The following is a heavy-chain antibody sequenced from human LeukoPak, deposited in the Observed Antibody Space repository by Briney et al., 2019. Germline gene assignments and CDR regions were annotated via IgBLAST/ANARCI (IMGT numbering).Heavy chain of an antibody. CDR2: ISHSGTT. CDR3: AKFGSTSGRGFDP. J-gene: IGHJ5*02. V-gene: IGHV4-38-2*02. D-gene: IGHD2-2*01. Sequence: SETLSLTCTVSGYSISSDSYWGWIRQPPGKGLEWVGTISHSGTTYYSPSLKSRVTISIDTSENHFSLDLTSVTATDTAVYYCAKFGSTSGRGFDPWGQGTLVTVSS. CDR1: GYSISSDSY.